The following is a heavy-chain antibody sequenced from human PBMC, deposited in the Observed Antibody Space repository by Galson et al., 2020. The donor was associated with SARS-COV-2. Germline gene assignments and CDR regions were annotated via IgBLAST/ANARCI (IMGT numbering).Heavy chain of an antibody. CDR1: GGTFSSYA. D-gene: IGHD3-9*01. Sequence: SVKVSCKASGGTFSSYAISWVRQAPGQGLEWMGGIIPILGIANYAQKFQGRVTITADKSTSTAYMELSSLRSEDTAVYYCARDTVHYDILTGYNWFDPWGQGTLVTVSS. J-gene: IGHJ5*02. CDR3: ARDTVHYDILTGYNWFDP. CDR2: IIPILGIA. V-gene: IGHV1-69*10.